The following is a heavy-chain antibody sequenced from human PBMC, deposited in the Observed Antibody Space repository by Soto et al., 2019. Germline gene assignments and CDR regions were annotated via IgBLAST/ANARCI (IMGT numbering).Heavy chain of an antibody. J-gene: IGHJ6*03. CDR3: ARDRGVAPPVAGNTHYYYYMDV. V-gene: IGHV1-18*01. Sequence: QDQLVQSGAEVKKPGASVTVSCKASGYSFTNYGVTWVRQAPGQGLEWMGWISAFNGNTHYAQNLQGGVTMTTDASTSTAYMELRSLRSDDTAGYYCARDRGVAPPVAGNTHYYYYMDVWGKGTTVTVSS. CDR1: GYSFTNYG. D-gene: IGHD6-19*01. CDR2: ISAFNGNT.